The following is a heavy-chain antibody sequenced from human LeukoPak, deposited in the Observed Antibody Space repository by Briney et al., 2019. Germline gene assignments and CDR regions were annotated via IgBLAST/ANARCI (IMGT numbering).Heavy chain of an antibody. J-gene: IGHJ4*02. Sequence: PSETLSLTCTVSGGSISSSSYYWDWIRQSPGKGLEWIGNIYSGGSTYYTPSLKSRVTISVDTSKNQFSLKLSSVTAADTAIYFCARHSRSGSGGYENAFDIWGQGALVTVSS. CDR1: GGSISSSSYY. V-gene: IGHV4-39*01. D-gene: IGHD5-12*01. CDR3: ARHSRSGSGGYENAFDI. CDR2: IYSGGST.